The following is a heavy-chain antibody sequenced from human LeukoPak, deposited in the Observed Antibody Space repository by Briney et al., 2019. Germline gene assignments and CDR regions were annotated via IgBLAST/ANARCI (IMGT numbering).Heavy chain of an antibody. J-gene: IGHJ1*01. CDR1: GFTFSSYA. CDR3: AKYFASGSYYKLPH. D-gene: IGHD3-10*01. V-gene: IGHV3-23*01. CDR2: ISGSGAYT. Sequence: QPGGSLRLSCAASGFTFSSYAMSWVRQAPGMGLEWVSTISGSGAYTYYADSVKGRFTISRDNSKNTLYLQMNSLRAEDTAVYYCAKYFASGSYYKLPHWGQGTLVTVSS.